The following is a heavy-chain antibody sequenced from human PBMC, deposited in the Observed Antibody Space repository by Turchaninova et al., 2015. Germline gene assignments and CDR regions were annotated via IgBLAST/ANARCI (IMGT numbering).Heavy chain of an antibody. CDR3: ARGGMTPIRVDY. CDR2: INHMGRT. V-gene: IGHV4-34*02. D-gene: IGHD2-21*02. CDR1: GGSFSGYY. J-gene: IGHJ4*02. Sequence: QVQLQQWGAGLLKPSETLSLTCAVYGGSFSGYYWGGIRQPPGKGLEWIGEINHMGRTKYNPSLKSRVTMLVDTSKNQFSLILNSVTAADTAVYYCARGGMTPIRVDYWGQGALVTVSS.